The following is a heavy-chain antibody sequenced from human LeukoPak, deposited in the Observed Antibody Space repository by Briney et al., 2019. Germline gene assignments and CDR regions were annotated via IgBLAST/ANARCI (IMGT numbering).Heavy chain of an antibody. Sequence: PGGSLRLSCAASGFTFSSYGMHWVRQAPGKGLEWVAVIWYDGSNKYYADSVKGRFTISRDNSKNTLYLQMNSLRAEDTAVYYCATGYSSSWYRGSAYYYYMDVWGKGTTVTVSS. CDR2: IWYDGSNK. CDR3: ATGYSSSWYRGSAYYYYMDV. J-gene: IGHJ6*03. CDR1: GFTFSSYG. D-gene: IGHD6-13*01. V-gene: IGHV3-30*02.